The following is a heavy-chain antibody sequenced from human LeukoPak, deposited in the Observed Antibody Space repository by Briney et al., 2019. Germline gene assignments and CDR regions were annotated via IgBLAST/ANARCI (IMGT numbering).Heavy chain of an antibody. CDR3: ARDAVDTANAV. CDR2: INSDGGIT. J-gene: IGHJ6*02. Sequence: GGSLRLSCAVSGFTFTTYWMHWVRQAPGKGLVWVSHINSDGGITSYADSVEGRFTISRDNAKNTLYLQMNSLRAEDTAVYYCARDAVDTANAVWGQGTTVTVSS. V-gene: IGHV3-74*01. CDR1: GFTFTTYW. D-gene: IGHD5-18*01.